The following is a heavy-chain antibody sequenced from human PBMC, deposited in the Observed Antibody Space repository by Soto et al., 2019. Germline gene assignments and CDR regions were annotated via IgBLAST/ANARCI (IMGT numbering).Heavy chain of an antibody. CDR1: GFTFSSYA. V-gene: IGHV3-23*01. J-gene: IGHJ4*02. Sequence: GGSLRLSCAASGFTFSSYAMSWVRQAPGKGLEWVSAISGSGGSTYYAETVKGRFTISRDNSKNTLYLQINSLRAEVTALYYCAKDRVVGATINFDYWGQGTLVTVSS. CDR2: ISGSGGST. CDR3: AKDRVVGATINFDY. D-gene: IGHD1-26*01.